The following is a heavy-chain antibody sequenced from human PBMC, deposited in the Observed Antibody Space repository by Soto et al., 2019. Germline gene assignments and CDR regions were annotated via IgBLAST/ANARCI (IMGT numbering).Heavy chain of an antibody. D-gene: IGHD3-22*01. Sequence: QVQLQASGPGLVKPSETLSLICIVSSGSISNYNWSWVRQPPGKGLEWMGYIYYSGGTRYNPSLKKLVARSVDTSKNHVSLKLSAVSAADTAVYYCARSGSSDDDDSYYMRGQGTTVAVSA. CDR2: IYYSGGT. CDR1: SGSISNYN. J-gene: IGHJ3*02. CDR3: ARSGSSDDDDSYYM. V-gene: IGHV4-59*01.